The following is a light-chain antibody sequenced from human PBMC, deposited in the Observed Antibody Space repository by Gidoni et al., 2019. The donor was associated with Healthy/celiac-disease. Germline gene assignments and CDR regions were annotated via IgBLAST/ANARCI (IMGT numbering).Light chain of an antibody. CDR1: QSVLYSSNNKNY. V-gene: IGKV4-1*01. CDR2: WAS. Sequence: DIVMTQSPDSLAVSLGERATINCKSSQSVLYSSNNKNYLAWYQQKPGQPPKLLIYWASTRESGVPDRFSGSGSGTDFTLTISSLQAEDVAVYYCQQYYSTPPSCSFGQGTKLEIK. CDR3: QQYYSTPPSCS. J-gene: IGKJ2*04.